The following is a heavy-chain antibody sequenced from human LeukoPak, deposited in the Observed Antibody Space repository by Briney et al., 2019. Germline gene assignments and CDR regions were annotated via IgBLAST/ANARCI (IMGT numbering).Heavy chain of an antibody. Sequence: GGSLRLSCAASGFTFSSYAMHWVRQAPGKGLEWVAVISYDGSNKYYADSVKGRFTISRDNSKNTLYLQMNSLRAEDTAVYYCALGSGMDVWGQGTTVTVSS. CDR2: ISYDGSNK. V-gene: IGHV3-30-3*01. CDR3: ALGSGMDV. D-gene: IGHD3-10*01. J-gene: IGHJ6*02. CDR1: GFTFSSYA.